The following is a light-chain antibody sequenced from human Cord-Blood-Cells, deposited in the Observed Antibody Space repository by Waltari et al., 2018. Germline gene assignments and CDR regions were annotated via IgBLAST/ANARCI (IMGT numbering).Light chain of an antibody. CDR1: QSISSY. Sequence: DVQMTQSQSSLSASVGERVTITDGGSQSISSYLNRYQQKRGKAPKLLIYAASSLQSGVPSRFSGSGSGTDFTLTIRSLQPEDFATYYCQQSYSTPWAFGQGTKVEIK. CDR3: QQSYSTPWA. CDR2: AAS. J-gene: IGKJ1*01. V-gene: IGKV1-39*01.